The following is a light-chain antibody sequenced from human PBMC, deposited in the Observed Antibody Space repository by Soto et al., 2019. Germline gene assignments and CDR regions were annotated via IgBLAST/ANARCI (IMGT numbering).Light chain of an antibody. CDR2: ATS. CDR3: QQYDNFPLT. CDR1: QDIHRY. J-gene: IGKJ5*01. Sequence: DIQMTQSPALPSASVGGRATITCRASQDIHRYLAWFQQKPGKAPKSLIYATSSLQLGVPSRFSGSGSGTEFTLTISSLQPEDFATYYCQQYDNFPLTIGHGTRLEIK. V-gene: IGKV1-16*01.